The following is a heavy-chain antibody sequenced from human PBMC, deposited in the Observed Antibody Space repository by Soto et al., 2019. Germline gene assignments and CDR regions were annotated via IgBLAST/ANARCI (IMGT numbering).Heavy chain of an antibody. Sequence: GASVKVSCKASGYIFTEHGISWVRQAPGQGLEWMGWISAHNGNTNYAQNLQDRITVTTDTSTSTAYMELRSLRPEDTAIYYCARVYGYGYGHFDFWGQGSLVTV. CDR2: ISAHNGNT. V-gene: IGHV1-18*01. J-gene: IGHJ4*02. D-gene: IGHD5-18*01. CDR1: GYIFTEHG. CDR3: ARVYGYGYGHFDF.